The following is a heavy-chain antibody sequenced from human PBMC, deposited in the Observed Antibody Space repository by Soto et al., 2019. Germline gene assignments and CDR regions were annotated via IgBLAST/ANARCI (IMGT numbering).Heavy chain of an antibody. V-gene: IGHV4-4*02. CDR3: ARSPRRVGGKWYLDY. D-gene: IGHD2-15*01. J-gene: IGHJ4*02. CDR1: GDSLSGLNW. Sequence: QVQLQESGPGLVKPSRTLTLTCAVSGDSLSGLNWWTWLRQPPGKGLAAIGDILQTGHTDYSPSLSSRLTISIDTSKREFFLNLTSVTATDTAVYYCARSPRRVGGKWYLDYWGQGALVTVSS. CDR2: ILQTGHT.